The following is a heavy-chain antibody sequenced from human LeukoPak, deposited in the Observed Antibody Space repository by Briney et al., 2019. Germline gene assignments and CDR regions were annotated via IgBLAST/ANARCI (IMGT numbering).Heavy chain of an antibody. D-gene: IGHD5-12*01. Sequence: PGGSLRLSCAASGFTFSSYGMHWVRQAPGKGLEWVAFIRYDGSNKYYADSVKGRFTISRDNSRNTLYLQMNSLGAEDTAVYYCAKDEGGYDSYFDYWGQGTLVTVSS. V-gene: IGHV3-30*02. CDR1: GFTFSSYG. CDR2: IRYDGSNK. J-gene: IGHJ4*02. CDR3: AKDEGGYDSYFDY.